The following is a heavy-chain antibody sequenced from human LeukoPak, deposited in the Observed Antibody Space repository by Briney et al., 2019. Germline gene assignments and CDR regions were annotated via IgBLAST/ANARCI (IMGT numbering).Heavy chain of an antibody. V-gene: IGHV4-39*01. CDR3: ARHPMVVPAAISWFDP. CDR1: GGSFSDDY. Sequence: SETLSLTCAVYGGSFSDDYGIWIRQPPGKGLEWIGSIYYSGSTYYNPSLKSRVTISVDTSKNQFSLKLSSVTAADTAVYYCARHPMVVPAAISWFDPWGQGTLVTVSS. CDR2: IYYSGST. J-gene: IGHJ5*02. D-gene: IGHD2-2*02.